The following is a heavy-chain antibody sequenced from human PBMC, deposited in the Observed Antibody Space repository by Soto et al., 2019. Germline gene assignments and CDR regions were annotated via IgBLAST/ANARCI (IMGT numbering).Heavy chain of an antibody. D-gene: IGHD3-22*01. J-gene: IGHJ4*02. CDR1: GYTFTAYG. Sequence: QVQLVQSGAEVKEPGASVKVSCKAAGYTFTAYGISWVRQAPGRGLEWMGWIGTYNGNTNYAQKVQGRVTMTTDTSTSTAHMELRSLRADDTAVYYCGKNKYESSGGFDSWGQGTLVTVSS. CDR3: GKNKYESSGGFDS. V-gene: IGHV1-18*01. CDR2: IGTYNGNT.